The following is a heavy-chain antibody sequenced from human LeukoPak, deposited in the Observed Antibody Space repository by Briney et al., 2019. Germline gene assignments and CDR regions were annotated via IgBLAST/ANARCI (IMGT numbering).Heavy chain of an antibody. CDR1: GYSISSDYY. CDR3: ARAGQWLGNFDY. D-gene: IGHD6-19*01. CDR2: IYHSGST. J-gene: IGHJ4*02. Sequence: TSETLSLTCTVSGYSISSDYYWGWIRQPPDKGLEWIGSIYHSGSTYYNPSLKSRVTISVDTSKNLFSLKLTSVTAADTAVYYCARAGQWLGNFDYWGQGTLVTVSS. V-gene: IGHV4-38-2*02.